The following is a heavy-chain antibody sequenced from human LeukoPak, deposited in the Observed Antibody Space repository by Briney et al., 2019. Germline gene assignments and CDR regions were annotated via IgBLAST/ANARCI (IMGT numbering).Heavy chain of an antibody. CDR2: LYYSGST. D-gene: IGHD3-3*01. J-gene: IGHJ3*02. Sequence: SDTLSLTCTVSGGSISSYYWSWIRQPPGKGLEWIGYLYYSGSTNYNPSLKSRVTISVDTSKNQFSLKLSSVTAADTAVYYCARRRLVTIFGVVITSYAFDIWGQGTMVTVSS. CDR1: GGSISSYY. V-gene: IGHV4-59*08. CDR3: ARRRLVTIFGVVITSYAFDI.